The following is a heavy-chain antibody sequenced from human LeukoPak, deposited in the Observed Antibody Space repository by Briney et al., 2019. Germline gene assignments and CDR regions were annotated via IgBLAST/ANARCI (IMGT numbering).Heavy chain of an antibody. CDR1: GYTFTGYY. CDR3: ARDDFWSGAPDY. Sequence: GASVKVSCKASGYTFTGYYMHWVRQAPGQGLEWMGWINPNSGDTNYAQKFQGRVTMTRDTSISTAYMELSSLRSDDTAVYYCARDDFWSGAPDYWGQGTLVTVSS. V-gene: IGHV1-2*02. J-gene: IGHJ4*02. D-gene: IGHD3-3*01. CDR2: INPNSGDT.